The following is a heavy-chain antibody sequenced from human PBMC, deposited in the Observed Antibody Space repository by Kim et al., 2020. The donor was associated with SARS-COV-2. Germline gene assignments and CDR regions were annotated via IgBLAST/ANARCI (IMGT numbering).Heavy chain of an antibody. Sequence: ASVKVSCKASGYTFTSYAMHWVRQAPGQRLEWMGWINAGNGNTKYSQKFQGRVTITRDTSASTAYMELSSLRSEDTAVYYCASPEEGGWWGARPAEYFQHCGQGTLGTVSS. CDR1: GYTFTSYA. D-gene: IGHD6-19*01. J-gene: IGHJ1*01. CDR3: ASPEEGGWWGARPAEYFQH. V-gene: IGHV1-3*01. CDR2: INAGNGNT.